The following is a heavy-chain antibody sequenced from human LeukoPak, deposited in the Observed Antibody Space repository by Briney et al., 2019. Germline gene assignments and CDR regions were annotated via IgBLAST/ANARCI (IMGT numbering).Heavy chain of an antibody. D-gene: IGHD5-18*01. Sequence: PSETLSLTCAVSGGSISSNSYYWGWIRQPPGKGLEWIGYRHYSGSTNYNPSLKSRVTISVDTSKNQFSLQLSSVTAADTAVYYCARVPLELWTEDYWGQGTPVTVSS. CDR3: ARVPLELWTEDY. CDR2: RHYSGST. V-gene: IGHV4-61*05. CDR1: GGSISSNSYY. J-gene: IGHJ4*02.